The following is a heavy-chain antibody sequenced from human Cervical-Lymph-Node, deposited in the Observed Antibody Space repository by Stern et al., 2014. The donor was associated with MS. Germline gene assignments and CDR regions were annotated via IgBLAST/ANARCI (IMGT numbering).Heavy chain of an antibody. CDR3: ARQEGTRHYGLDV. D-gene: IGHD1-7*01. Sequence: EVQLVESGAEVKQSGESLQISCKASGYSFPAHWIAWVRQMPGKGLEWMGIIYPADSDIRYSPSSQGQVTISADKSTRTAYLQWSRLKASDSAIYYCARQEGTRHYGLDVWGQGTTVTVSS. CDR1: GYSFPAHW. J-gene: IGHJ6*02. CDR2: IYPADSDI. V-gene: IGHV5-51*01.